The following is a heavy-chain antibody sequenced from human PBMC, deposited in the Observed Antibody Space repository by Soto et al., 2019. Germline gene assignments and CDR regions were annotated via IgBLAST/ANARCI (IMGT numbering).Heavy chain of an antibody. J-gene: IGHJ4*02. V-gene: IGHV3-23*01. CDR1: GFTFSSFA. D-gene: IGHD1-26*01. CDR3: ARRGSGNYYDY. CDR2: SSGSGDSA. Sequence: EVQLLESGGGLVQPGGSLRLSCAASGFTFSSFAMRWVRQAPGKGLEWVSSSSGSGDSAYYADSVEGRFTISRDNSKNPLYLQMNSLRAEDTAVYYCARRGSGNYYDYWGQGTLVTVSS.